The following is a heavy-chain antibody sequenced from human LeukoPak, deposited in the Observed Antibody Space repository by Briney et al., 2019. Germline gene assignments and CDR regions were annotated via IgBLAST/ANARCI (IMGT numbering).Heavy chain of an antibody. Sequence: GGSLRLSCAASGFTFSNAWMSWVRQAPGKGLEWVSAISGSGGSTYYADSVKGRFTISRDNSKNTLYLQMNSLRAEDTAVYYCAKDLAYCGGDCRLFESPCFDYWGQGTLVTVSS. J-gene: IGHJ4*02. V-gene: IGHV3-23*01. CDR1: GFTFSNAW. CDR2: ISGSGGST. CDR3: AKDLAYCGGDCRLFESPCFDY. D-gene: IGHD2-21*02.